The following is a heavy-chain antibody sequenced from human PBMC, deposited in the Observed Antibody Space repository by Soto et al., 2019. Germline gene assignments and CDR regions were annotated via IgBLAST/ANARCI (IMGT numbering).Heavy chain of an antibody. CDR1: GYTFTIYG. D-gene: IGHD3-22*01. CDR3: ARGGSGSYIDY. J-gene: IGHJ4*02. V-gene: IGHV1-18*01. Sequence: GASVKLSGKASGYTFTIYGINGGIQAPGQGLEGMGWISGYNGNTNYAQKIQGRVTLTTDTSTSTAYMELRSLRSDDTAVYYCARGGSGSYIDYWGQGTLVTVSS. CDR2: ISGYNGNT.